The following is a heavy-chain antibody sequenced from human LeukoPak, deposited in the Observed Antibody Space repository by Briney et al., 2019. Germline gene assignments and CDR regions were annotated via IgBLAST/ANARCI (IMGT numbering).Heavy chain of an antibody. CDR1: GFTFSSYA. D-gene: IGHD2-2*01. Sequence: GGSLRLSCAASGFTFSSYAMSWVRQAPGKGLEWVSAISGSGGSTYYADSVKGRFTISRDNSKNTLYLQMNSLRAEDTAVYYCAKDFYTGSTSSPYYYYYMDVWGKGTTVTVSS. CDR2: ISGSGGST. J-gene: IGHJ6*03. V-gene: IGHV3-23*01. CDR3: AKDFYTGSTSSPYYYYYMDV.